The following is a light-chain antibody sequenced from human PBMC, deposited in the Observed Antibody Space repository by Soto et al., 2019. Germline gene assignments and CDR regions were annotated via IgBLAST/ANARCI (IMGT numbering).Light chain of an antibody. CDR3: QQYGSSPPT. V-gene: IGKV3-20*01. J-gene: IGKJ1*01. CDR1: QSVSNNY. Sequence: EIVLTQSPGTLSLSPGERATPSCRASQSVSNNYLAWYQQKPGQAPRLLIYGASSRATGIPDRFSGSGSGTDFTLTINRLEPEDFAVYYCQQYGSSPPTFGQGTKVDIK. CDR2: GAS.